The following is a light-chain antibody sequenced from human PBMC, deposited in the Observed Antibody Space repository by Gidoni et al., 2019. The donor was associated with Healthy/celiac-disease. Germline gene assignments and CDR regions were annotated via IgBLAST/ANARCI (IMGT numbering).Light chain of an antibody. CDR3: QSYDSSLSAPV. V-gene: IGLV1-40*01. Sequence: QSVLTPPPSVSGAPGQRVTISCTGRSSNIGAGYDVHWYQQLPGTAPKHLIYGNSNRPSGVPDRFSGSKSGTSASLAITGLQAEDEADYYCQSYDSSLSAPVFGGGTKLTVL. J-gene: IGLJ2*01. CDR2: GNS. CDR1: SSNIGAGYD.